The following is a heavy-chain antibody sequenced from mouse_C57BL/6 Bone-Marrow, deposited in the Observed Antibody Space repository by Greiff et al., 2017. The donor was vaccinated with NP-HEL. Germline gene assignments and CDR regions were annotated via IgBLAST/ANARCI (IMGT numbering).Heavy chain of an antibody. CDR1: GYTFTSYW. CDR2: IHPNSGST. CDR3: ARWIYYGSSYYFDY. Sequence: VQLQQPGAELVKPGASVKLSCKASGYTFTSYWMHWVKQRPGQGLEWIGMIHPNSGSTNYNEKFKSKATLTVDKSSSTAYMQLSSLTSEDSAVYYGARWIYYGSSYYFDYWGQGTTLTVSS. D-gene: IGHD1-1*01. V-gene: IGHV1-64*01. J-gene: IGHJ2*01.